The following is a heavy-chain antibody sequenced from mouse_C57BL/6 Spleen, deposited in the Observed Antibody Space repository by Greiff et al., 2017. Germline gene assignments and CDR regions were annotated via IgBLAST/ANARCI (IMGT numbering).Heavy chain of an antibody. J-gene: IGHJ3*01. CDR1: GFTFSNYW. Sequence: EVKLMESGGGLVQPGGSMKLSCVASGFTFSNYWMNWVRQSREKGLEWVAQIRLKSDNYATHYAESVKGRFTISRDDSKSSVYLQMNNLRAEDTGIYYCTGGWDRFAYWGQGTLVTVSA. V-gene: IGHV6-3*01. D-gene: IGHD3-3*01. CDR2: IRLKSDNYAT. CDR3: TGGWDRFAY.